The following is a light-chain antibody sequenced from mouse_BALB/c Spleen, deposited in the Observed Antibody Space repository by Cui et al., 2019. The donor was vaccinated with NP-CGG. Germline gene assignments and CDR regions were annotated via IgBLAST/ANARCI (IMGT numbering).Light chain of an antibody. CDR3: ALWYSNHWV. Sequence: QAVVTQESALTTSPGETVTLTCRSSTGAVTTSNYANWAQEKPDHLFTGLIGGTNNRTPGVPARFSGSLIGDKAVLTITGAQTEDEAIYFCALWYSNHWVFGGGTKLTVL. CDR1: TGAVTTSNY. J-gene: IGLJ1*01. V-gene: IGLV1*01. CDR2: GTN.